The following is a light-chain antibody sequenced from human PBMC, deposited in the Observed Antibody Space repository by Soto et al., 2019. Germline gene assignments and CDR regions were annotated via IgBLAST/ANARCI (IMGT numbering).Light chain of an antibody. V-gene: IGLV1-51*01. Sequence: QPVLTQPPSVSAAPGQKVTISCSGSSSNIGNNYVSWYQQLPGTAPKLLIYDNNKRPSGIPDRFSDSKSGTSATLAITGLQTGDEADYYCGTWDSSLSAYVFGTGTKLTVL. J-gene: IGLJ1*01. CDR1: SSNIGNNY. CDR2: DNN. CDR3: GTWDSSLSAYV.